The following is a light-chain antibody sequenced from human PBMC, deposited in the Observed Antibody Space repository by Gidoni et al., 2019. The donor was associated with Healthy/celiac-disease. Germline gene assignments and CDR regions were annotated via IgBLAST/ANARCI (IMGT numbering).Light chain of an antibody. J-gene: IGKJ2*01. V-gene: IGKV1-17*01. CDR3: LQHNTYPPYT. CDR1: QGVRND. CDR2: AAS. Sequence: DIQMTQSPSSLSASVGDRVTITCRASQGVRNDVSWYQQIPGRAPKRLIYAASTLHSGVPSRFSGSGFGTEFTLTISRLQPEDFAIYYCLQHNTYPPYTFGQXTKLEIK.